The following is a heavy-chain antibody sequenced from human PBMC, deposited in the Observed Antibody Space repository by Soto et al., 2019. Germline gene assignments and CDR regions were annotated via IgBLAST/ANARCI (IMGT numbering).Heavy chain of an antibody. CDR3: ARDRAKIAALYYFDY. Sequence: GASVKVSCKASGYTFTSCYMHWVRQAPGQGLEWMGIINPSGGSTSYAQKFQGRVTMTRDTSTSTVYMELSSLRSEDTAVYYCARDRAKIAALYYFDYWGQGTLVTVSS. CDR1: GYTFTSCY. V-gene: IGHV1-46*01. D-gene: IGHD6-6*01. J-gene: IGHJ4*02. CDR2: INPSGGST.